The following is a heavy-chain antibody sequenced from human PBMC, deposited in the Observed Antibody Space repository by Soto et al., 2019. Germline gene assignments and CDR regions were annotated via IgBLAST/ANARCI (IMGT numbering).Heavy chain of an antibody. J-gene: IGHJ4*02. CDR2: INPLPTSGST. V-gene: IGHV1-46*01. D-gene: IGHD6-13*01. CDR1: GYIFTNYY. Sequence: QVPLVQSGAEVKKPGASVTVSCKASGYIFTNYYIHWVRQAPGQGLEWMAIINPLPTSGSTNYAQKCQGRVTVTRDTSTSTASLELSSLRSDDTAVYSCARDLAAAAYRGQGTLVTVSS. CDR3: ARDLAAAAY.